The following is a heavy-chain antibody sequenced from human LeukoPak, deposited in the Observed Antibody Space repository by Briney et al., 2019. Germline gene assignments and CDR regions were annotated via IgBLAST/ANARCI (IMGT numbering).Heavy chain of an antibody. Sequence: GGSLRLSCAASGFTFRSHGMHWVRQAPGKGLEWVAVIWYDGSNKYYADSVKGRFTISRDNSKNTLYLEMNSLRAEDTGVYYCARDRRGSENYHYFDYWGQGTLVTVSS. J-gene: IGHJ4*02. CDR3: ARDRRGSENYHYFDY. CDR2: IWYDGSNK. CDR1: GFTFRSHG. V-gene: IGHV3-33*01. D-gene: IGHD3-10*01.